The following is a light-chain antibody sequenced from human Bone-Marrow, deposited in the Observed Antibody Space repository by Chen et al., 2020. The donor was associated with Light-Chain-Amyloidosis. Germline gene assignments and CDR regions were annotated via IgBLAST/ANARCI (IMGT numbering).Light chain of an antibody. Sequence: SYELTQPPSVSVSPGQKARLTCSGDDLPTKYAYWYQQKPGQAPVLVIHRDTERPSGISERFSGSSSGTTATLTISGVQAEDEADYHCQSADSSVTYEVIFGGGTKLTVL. CDR1: DLPTKY. J-gene: IGLJ2*01. CDR2: RDT. V-gene: IGLV3-25*03. CDR3: QSADSSVTYEVI.